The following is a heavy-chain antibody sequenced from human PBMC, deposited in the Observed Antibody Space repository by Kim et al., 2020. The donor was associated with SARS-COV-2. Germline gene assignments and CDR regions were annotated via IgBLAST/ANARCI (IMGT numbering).Heavy chain of an antibody. Sequence: SETLSLTCAVYGVTFNGYWTWVRQAPGKGLEWVGEIHHGGSATYNPSLRSRVTLSVDRSKSQVSLKVTSVTAADTAVYYCARDMGRMLRGVRPMYYYFDLWGRGTLVSVSS. CDR3: ARDMGRMLRGVRPMYYYFDL. D-gene: IGHD3-10*01. J-gene: IGHJ2*01. V-gene: IGHV4-34*01. CDR2: IHHGGSA. CDR1: GVTFNGY.